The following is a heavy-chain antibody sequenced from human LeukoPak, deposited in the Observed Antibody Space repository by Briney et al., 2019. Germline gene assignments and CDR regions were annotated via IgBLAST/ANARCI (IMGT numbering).Heavy chain of an antibody. CDR2: IYYSGSA. D-gene: IGHD2/OR15-2a*01. CDR3: ARVLYDYYFDF. J-gene: IGHJ4*02. V-gene: IGHV4-59*11. Sequence: SETLSLTCTVSGGSISSHYWSWIRQPPGKGLEWIGYIYYSGSANYNPSLKSRVTISVVTSKNQFSLDLSSVTAADTALYYCARVLYDYYFDFWGQGTLVTVSS. CDR1: GGSISSHY.